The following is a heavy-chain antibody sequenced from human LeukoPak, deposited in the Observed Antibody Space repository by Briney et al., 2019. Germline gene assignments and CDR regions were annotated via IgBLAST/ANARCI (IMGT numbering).Heavy chain of an antibody. CDR1: GFPFKSYA. V-gene: IGHV3-11*04. CDR2: ISSGVTTE. CDR3: ARGTGSQYFDY. J-gene: IGHJ4*02. D-gene: IGHD3-10*01. Sequence: GGSLRLSCAASGFPFKSYAMSWVRQAPGKGLELISYISSGVTTEYYADSVKGRFTISGDNAKNSLYLQMNSLRAEDTAVYYCARGTGSQYFDYWGQGTLVTVSS.